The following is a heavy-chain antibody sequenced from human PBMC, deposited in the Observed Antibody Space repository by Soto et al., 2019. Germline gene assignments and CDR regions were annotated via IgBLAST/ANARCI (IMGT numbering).Heavy chain of an antibody. CDR3: ARASNLYDFWSGYLGY. D-gene: IGHD3-3*01. J-gene: IGHJ4*02. CDR2: ISSSSSYI. V-gene: IGHV3-21*01. Sequence: GSLRLSCAASGFTFSSYSMNWVRQAPGKGLEWVSSISSSSSYIYYADSVKGRFTISRDNAKNSLYLQMNSLRAEDTAVYYCARASNLYDFWSGYLGYWGQGTLVTVSS. CDR1: GFTFSSYS.